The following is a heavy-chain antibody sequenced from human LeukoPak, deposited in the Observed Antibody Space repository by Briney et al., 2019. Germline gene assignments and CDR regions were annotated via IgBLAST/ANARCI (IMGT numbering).Heavy chain of an antibody. J-gene: IGHJ6*03. D-gene: IGHD3-10*01. Sequence: PGGSLRPSCAASGLTVRSNYMSWVRQAPGKGLEWVSTIYSGDTTYHADSVKGRVTVSRDNSKNTLYLQMNGLRPEDTAVYYCARDHYNGRYYYMDVWGKGTTVTVSS. CDR3: ARDHYNGRYYYMDV. CDR2: IYSGDTT. V-gene: IGHV3-66*01. CDR1: GLTVRSNY.